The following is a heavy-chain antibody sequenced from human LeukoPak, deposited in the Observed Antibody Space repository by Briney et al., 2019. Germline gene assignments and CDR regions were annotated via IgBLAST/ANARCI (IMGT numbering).Heavy chain of an antibody. CDR1: GFSLRSSE. V-gene: IGHV3-48*03. D-gene: IGHD3-22*01. J-gene: IGHJ1*01. CDR2: INSADNVQ. CDR3: ARDTYYYDSSGYYFSAEYFQH. Sequence: PGGSLRLSCAASGFSLRSSEMNWVRQAPGKGPEWVAHINSADNVQYYTDSVRGRFTMSRDNAKNSLYLQMNSLRAEDTAVYYCARDTYYYDSSGYYFSAEYFQHWGQGTLVTVSS.